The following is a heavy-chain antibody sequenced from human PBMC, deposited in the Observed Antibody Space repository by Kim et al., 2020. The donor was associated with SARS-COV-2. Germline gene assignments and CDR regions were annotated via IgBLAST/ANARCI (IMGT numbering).Heavy chain of an antibody. CDR3: ARESGGRLIDP. CDR1: GGSFSGYY. CDR2: INHSGST. D-gene: IGHD5-12*01. J-gene: IGHJ5*02. V-gene: IGHV4-34*01. Sequence: SETLSLTCAVYGGSFSGYYWSWIRQPPGKGLEWIGEINHSGSTNYNPSLKSRVTISVDTSKNQFSLKLSSVTAADTAVYYCARESGGRLIDPWGQGTLVTVSS.